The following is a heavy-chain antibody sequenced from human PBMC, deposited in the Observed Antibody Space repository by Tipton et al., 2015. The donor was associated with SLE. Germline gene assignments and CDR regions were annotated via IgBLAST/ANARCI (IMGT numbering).Heavy chain of an antibody. J-gene: IGHJ6*02. CDR1: GFTFNDYA. V-gene: IGHV3-23*01. CDR3: GRGVYSESSVGMDV. Sequence: LRLSCAASGFTFNDYAMSWVRQAPGKGLEWVSTINYNGGRTSYADSVKGRFTISRDNAKNTLYLQVNSLRAEDTAMYYCGRGVYSESSVGMDVWGQGTTVTVSS. D-gene: IGHD3-22*01. CDR2: INYNGGRT.